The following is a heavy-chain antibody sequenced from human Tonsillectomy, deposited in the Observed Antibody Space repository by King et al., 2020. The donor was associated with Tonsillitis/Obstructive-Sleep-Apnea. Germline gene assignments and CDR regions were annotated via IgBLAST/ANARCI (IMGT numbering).Heavy chain of an antibody. J-gene: IGHJ3*02. D-gene: IGHD4-23*01. V-gene: IGHV2-5*02. CDR3: AHRLHDHGNWDNSFLDI. CDR1: GFSLSTTEVG. CDR2: IYWDDDK. Sequence: TLKESGPTLVKPTQTLTLTCTFSGFSLSTTEVGVVWIRQPPGKALEWLAFIYWDDDKRYNPSLRSRLTIAKDTSKNQVVLTMTNMDPQDTGTYYCAHRLHDHGNWDNSFLDIWGQGIVVTVSS.